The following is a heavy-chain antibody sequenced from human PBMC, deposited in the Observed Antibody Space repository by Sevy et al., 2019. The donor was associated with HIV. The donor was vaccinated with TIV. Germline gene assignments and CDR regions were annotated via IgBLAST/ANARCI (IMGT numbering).Heavy chain of an antibody. CDR1: GFTVSTKY. CDR2: IYSVHST. CDR3: ARGKLDYGDYYYFDY. V-gene: IGHV3-53*01. Sequence: GGSLRLSCAASGFTVSTKYMSWVRQAPGKGLEWVSVIYSVHSTYYTDSGKGRFTIYRDNSKKTLYLQMNSLRAEDADVYDCARGKLDYGDYYYFDYWGQGTLVTVSS. D-gene: IGHD4-17*01. J-gene: IGHJ4*02.